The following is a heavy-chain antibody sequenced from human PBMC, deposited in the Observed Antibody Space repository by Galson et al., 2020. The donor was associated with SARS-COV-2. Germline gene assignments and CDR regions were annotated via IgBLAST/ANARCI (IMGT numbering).Heavy chain of an antibody. V-gene: IGHV1-24*01. CDR3: ATGLAIFGGSWFDP. CDR2: FDPEDGET. D-gene: IGHD3-3*01. Sequence: ASVKVSCKVSGYTLTELSMHWVRQAPGKGLEWMGGFDPEDGETIYAQKFQGRVTMTEDTSTDTAYMELSSLRSEDTAVYYCATGLAIFGGSWFDPWGQGTLVTVSS. CDR1: GYTLTELS. J-gene: IGHJ5*02.